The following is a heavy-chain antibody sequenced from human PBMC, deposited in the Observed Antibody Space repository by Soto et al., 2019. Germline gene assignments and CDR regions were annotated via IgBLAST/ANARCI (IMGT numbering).Heavy chain of an antibody. CDR1: GFTFSNYW. Sequence: EVQLVESGGGLVQPGGSLRLSCAASGFTFSNYWMHWVRQAPGKGLVWVSRSNSDGSTTIYADSVKGRFTISRDNARNTVYLQMNSLRAGDTAVDSCARGDGHSRSWGQGTLVTVSS. CDR2: SNSDGSTT. CDR3: ARGDGHSRS. J-gene: IGHJ5*02. D-gene: IGHD2-21*01. V-gene: IGHV3-74*02.